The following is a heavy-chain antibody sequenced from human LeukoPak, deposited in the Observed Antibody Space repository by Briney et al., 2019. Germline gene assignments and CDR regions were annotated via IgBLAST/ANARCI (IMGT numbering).Heavy chain of an antibody. CDR1: GGTFSSYA. J-gene: IGHJ4*02. Sequence: ASVKVSCKASGGTFSSYAISWVRQAPGQGLESMGGIIPIFGTANYAQTFQGRVTITADESTSTAYMELSSLRSEDTAVYYCASADYDFWSGYSHFDYWGQGTLVTVSS. CDR3: ASADYDFWSGYSHFDY. D-gene: IGHD3-3*01. CDR2: IIPIFGTA. V-gene: IGHV1-69*01.